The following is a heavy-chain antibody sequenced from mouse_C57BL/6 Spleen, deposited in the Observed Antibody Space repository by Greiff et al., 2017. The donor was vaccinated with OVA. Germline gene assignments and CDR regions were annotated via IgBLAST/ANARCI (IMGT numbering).Heavy chain of an antibody. Sequence: VQLKESGPELVKPGASVKIPCKASGYTFTDYNMDWVKQSPGKSLEWIGDINPNNGGTIYNQKFKGKATLTVDKSSSTAYMELRSLTSEDTAVYYCARSYLRGYYYAMDYWGQGTSVTVSS. CDR1: GYTFTDYN. V-gene: IGHV1-18*01. CDR2: INPNNGGT. J-gene: IGHJ4*01. D-gene: IGHD5-1-1*01. CDR3: ARSYLRGYYYAMDY.